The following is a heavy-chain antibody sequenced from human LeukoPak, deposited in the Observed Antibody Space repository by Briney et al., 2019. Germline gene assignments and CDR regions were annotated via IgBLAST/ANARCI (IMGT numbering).Heavy chain of an antibody. V-gene: IGHV1-2*02. Sequence: GASVKVSCKASGYTFAGYYVHWVRQAPGQGLEWMGWINPNSGGTSYAQNFQGRVTMTRDTSISTAYMELSRLTSDDTAVYYCASGMIRGVSNDAFDIWGQGTMVTVSS. CDR2: INPNSGGT. CDR3: ASGMIRGVSNDAFDI. J-gene: IGHJ3*02. D-gene: IGHD3-10*01. CDR1: GYTFAGYY.